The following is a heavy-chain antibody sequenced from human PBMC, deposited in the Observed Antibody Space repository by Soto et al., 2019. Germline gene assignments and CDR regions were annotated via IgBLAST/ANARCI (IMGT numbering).Heavy chain of an antibody. D-gene: IGHD3-10*01. V-gene: IGHV4-31*03. Sequence: SETLSLTCTVSGGSISSGGYYWSWIRQHPGKGLEWIGYIYYSGSTYYNQSLKSRVTISVDTSKNQFSLKLSSVTAADTAVYYCARGATMVRGVIHTPYFDYWGQGTLVTVSS. CDR3: ARGATMVRGVIHTPYFDY. J-gene: IGHJ4*02. CDR1: GGSISSGGYY. CDR2: IYYSGST.